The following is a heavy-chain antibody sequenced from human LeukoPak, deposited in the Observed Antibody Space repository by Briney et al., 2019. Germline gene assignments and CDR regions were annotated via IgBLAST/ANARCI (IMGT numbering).Heavy chain of an antibody. D-gene: IGHD6-19*01. V-gene: IGHV1-46*01. J-gene: IGHJ5*02. CDR1: GYTFTSYY. CDR3: AREPNNIAVAGTSGFDP. Sequence: ASVKVSCKASGYTFTSYYMHWVRQAPGQGLEWMGIINPSGGSTGYAQKFQGRVTMTRDTSTSTVYMELSSLRSEDSAVYYCAREPNNIAVAGTSGFDPWGQGTLVTVSS. CDR2: INPSGGST.